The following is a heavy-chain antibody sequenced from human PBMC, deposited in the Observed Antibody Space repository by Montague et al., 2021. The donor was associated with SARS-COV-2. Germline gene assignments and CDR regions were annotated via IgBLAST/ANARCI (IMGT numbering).Heavy chain of an antibody. V-gene: IGHV2-5*01. CDR1: GFSLNTSGVG. Sequence: PGLVKPTQTLTLTCTFSGFSLNTSGVGVTWVRQPPGKALEWLAFFYWNDYKHYSPSVQSRITITKYTSKNQVVLIMTNMDPVDTGTYYCAHEDVGNRGFDFWGQGTMVTVSS. D-gene: IGHD1-26*01. J-gene: IGHJ4*02. CDR3: AHEDVGNRGFDF. CDR2: FYWNDYK.